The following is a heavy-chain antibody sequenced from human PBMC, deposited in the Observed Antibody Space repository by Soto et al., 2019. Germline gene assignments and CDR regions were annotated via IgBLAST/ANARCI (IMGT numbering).Heavy chain of an antibody. D-gene: IGHD4-17*01. V-gene: IGHV4-61*01. CDR1: GGYVSNKTYY. CDR3: ARTTAVPNTLRSRYFFDY. CDR2: VYYSGTT. Sequence: PSETLSLTCSVSGGYVSNKTYYWSWIRQPPGKRLEWIGYVYYSGTTNYNPSLKSRVIISVDLSKNQFSLRLSSVTTADTALYYCARTTAVPNTLRSRYFFDYWGQGTLVTVSS. J-gene: IGHJ4*02.